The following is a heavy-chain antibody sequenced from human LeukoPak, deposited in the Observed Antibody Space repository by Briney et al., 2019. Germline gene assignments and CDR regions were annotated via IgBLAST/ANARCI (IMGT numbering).Heavy chain of an antibody. J-gene: IGHJ4*02. CDR3: ARSGYYDSSGYYSS. D-gene: IGHD3-22*01. CDR2: IYRSGST. V-gene: IGHV4-4*02. CDR1: GGSISSSNW. Sequence: PSETLSLTCAVSGGSISSSNWWSWVRQPPGKGLEWIGEIYRSGSTNYNPSLKSRVTISVDKSKNQFSLKLSSVTAADTAVYYCARSGYYDSSGYYSSWGQGTLVTVSS.